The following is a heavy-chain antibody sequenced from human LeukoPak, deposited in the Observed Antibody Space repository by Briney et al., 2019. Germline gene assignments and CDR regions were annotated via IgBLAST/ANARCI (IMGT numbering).Heavy chain of an antibody. V-gene: IGHV1-2*02. CDR2: INSNNGGT. J-gene: IGHJ6*03. CDR3: ARGTSGTYYYYYYMDV. D-gene: IGHD1-1*01. Sequence: ASVKVSCKASGYTFTGYFIHWVRQAPGQGLEWMGWINSNNGGTNYAQKFQGRVTMTRNTSISTAYMELSSLRSEDTAVYYCARGTSGTYYYYYYMDVWGKGTTVTISS. CDR1: GYTFTGYF.